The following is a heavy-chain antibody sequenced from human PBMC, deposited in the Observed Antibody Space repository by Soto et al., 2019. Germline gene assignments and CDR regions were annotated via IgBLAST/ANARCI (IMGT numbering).Heavy chain of an antibody. J-gene: IGHJ4*02. CDR3: AKGAYYDFWSGYSAFDC. CDR1: GCTFSESA. D-gene: IGHD3-3*01. V-gene: IGHV3-23*01. CDR2: IKSSADQT. Sequence: GGSLRLSCAASGCTFSESAMHWVRQAPGKGLEWVSSIKSSADQTYYADSVKGRFSISRDNSKNTLYLQMNSLRAEDTAIYYCAKGAYYDFWSGYSAFDCWGQGTRVTVSS.